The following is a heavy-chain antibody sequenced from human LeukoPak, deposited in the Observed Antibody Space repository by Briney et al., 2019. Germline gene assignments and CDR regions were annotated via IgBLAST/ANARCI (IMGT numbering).Heavy chain of an antibody. CDR2: ISSNGGST. J-gene: IGHJ6*03. D-gene: IGHD5-12*01. CDR1: GFTFSSYA. V-gene: IGHV3-64*01. CDR3: AREMGYLYYYYYMDV. Sequence: GGSLRLSCAASGFTFSSYAMHWVRRAPGKGLEYVSAISSNGGSTYYANSVKGRFTISRDNSKNTLYLQMGSLRAEDMAVYYCAREMGYLYYYYYMDVWGKGTTVTISS.